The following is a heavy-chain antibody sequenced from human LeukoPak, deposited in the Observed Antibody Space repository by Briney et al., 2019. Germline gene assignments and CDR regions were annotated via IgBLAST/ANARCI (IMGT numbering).Heavy chain of an antibody. J-gene: IGHJ1*01. Sequence: GVSLRLSCAASGFTFSTYWMTWVRQAPGKGLEWVANIKQDGSEKNYVDSVKGRFIMSRDNAKNSLYLQMNSLRVEDTAVYFCVRGSSYVIYWGQGALVTVSS. CDR3: VRGSSYVIY. V-gene: IGHV3-7*01. CDR2: IKQDGSEK. D-gene: IGHD2-21*01. CDR1: GFTFSTYW.